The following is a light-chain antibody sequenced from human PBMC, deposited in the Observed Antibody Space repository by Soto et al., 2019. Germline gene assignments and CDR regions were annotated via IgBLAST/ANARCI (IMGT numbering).Light chain of an antibody. CDR3: QQYSSSPPEFT. Sequence: EIVLTQSPGTLSLSPGERATLSCRASQSISSHYLAWYQQRPGQAPRLLIFGASYRATGIPDRFSGSGSGTDFTLTISRLEPEDFAVYYCQQYSSSPPEFTFGPGTRVDSK. CDR2: GAS. CDR1: QSISSHY. J-gene: IGKJ3*01. V-gene: IGKV3-20*01.